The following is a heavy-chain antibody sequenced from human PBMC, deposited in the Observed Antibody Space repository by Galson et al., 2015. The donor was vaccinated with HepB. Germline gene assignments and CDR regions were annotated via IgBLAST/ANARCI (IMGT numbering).Heavy chain of an antibody. CDR1: GFTFSSYA. D-gene: IGHD2-8*02. CDR2: ISGSGGST. Sequence: SLRLSCAASGFTFSSYAMSWVRQAPGKGLEWVSAISGSGGSTYYADSVKGRFTISRDNSKNTLYLQMNSLRAEDTAVYYCAKDPDVLVVYAMDAFDIWGQGTMVTVSP. J-gene: IGHJ3*02. V-gene: IGHV3-23*01. CDR3: AKDPDVLVVYAMDAFDI.